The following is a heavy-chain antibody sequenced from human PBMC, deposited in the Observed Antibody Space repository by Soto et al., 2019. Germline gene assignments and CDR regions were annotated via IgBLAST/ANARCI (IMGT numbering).Heavy chain of an antibody. CDR1: GGSISDYQ. V-gene: IGHV4-59*01. CDR3: ARMRGLGEISPYLDY. J-gene: IGHJ4*02. CDR2: IYYSGRT. Sequence: QVQLQESGPGLVKPSETLSLTCSISGGSISDYQWNWIRQPPGKGLEWIGYIYYSGRTHYHPSLKSPLTISLDTSTRQFSLRLRSVTAADTAVYYCARMRGLGEISPYLDYWGQGALVTVSS. D-gene: IGHD3-16*01.